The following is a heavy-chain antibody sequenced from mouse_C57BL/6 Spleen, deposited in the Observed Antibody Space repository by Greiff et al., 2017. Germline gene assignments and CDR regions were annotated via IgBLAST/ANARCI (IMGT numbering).Heavy chain of an antibody. J-gene: IGHJ4*01. D-gene: IGHD2-5*01. CDR3: AREGKNYSNSNGHYYAMDY. CDR1: GFTFSSYA. V-gene: IGHV5-4*01. CDR2: ISDGGSYT. Sequence: EVQRVESGGGLVKPGGSLKLSCAASGFTFSSYAMSWVRQTPEKRLEWVATISDGGSYTYYPDNVKGRFTISRDNAKNNLYLQMSHLKSEDTAMYYCAREGKNYSNSNGHYYAMDYWGQGTSVTVSS.